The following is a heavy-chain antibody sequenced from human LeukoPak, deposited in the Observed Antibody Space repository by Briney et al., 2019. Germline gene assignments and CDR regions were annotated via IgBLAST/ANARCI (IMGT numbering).Heavy chain of an antibody. V-gene: IGHV1-18*01. CDR3: ATVYSSSWHPLRLDP. J-gene: IGHJ5*02. CDR1: GYTFTSYG. D-gene: IGHD6-13*01. CDR2: ISAYNGNT. Sequence: GASVKVSCKASGYTFTSYGISWVRQAPGQGLEWMGWISAYNGNTNYAQKLQGRVTMTTDTSTSTAYMELRSLRSEDTAVYYCATVYSSSWHPLRLDPWGQGTLVTVSS.